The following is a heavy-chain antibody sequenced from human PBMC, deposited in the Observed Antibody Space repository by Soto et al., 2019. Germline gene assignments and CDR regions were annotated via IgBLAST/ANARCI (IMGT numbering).Heavy chain of an antibody. J-gene: IGHJ6*02. CDR1: GYSFTSYW. CDR2: IYPGESDT. D-gene: IGHD5-12*01. CDR3: AGRRDGYNGYGMDV. Sequence: GEFLKTSCKGPGYSFTSYWIGWGRQMPGKGLEWMGIIYPGESDTRYRPSFQGQVTISADKSISTAYLQWSSLKASDTAMYYCAGRRDGYNGYGMDVWGQGTTVTVSS. V-gene: IGHV5-51*01.